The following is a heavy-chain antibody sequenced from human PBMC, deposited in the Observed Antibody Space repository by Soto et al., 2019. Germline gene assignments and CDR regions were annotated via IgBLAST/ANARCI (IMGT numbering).Heavy chain of an antibody. Sequence: PGGSLRLSCAASGFTFNRYWMSWVRQAPGKGLEWVGRIKSKTDGGTTDYAAPVKGRFTISRDDSKNTLYLQMNSLKTEDTAVYYCTTNRTYYDFWSGYYGWYYYYGMDVWGQGTTVTVSS. V-gene: IGHV3-15*01. CDR3: TTNRTYYDFWSGYYGWYYYYGMDV. D-gene: IGHD3-3*01. CDR2: IKSKTDGGTT. J-gene: IGHJ6*02. CDR1: GFTFNRYW.